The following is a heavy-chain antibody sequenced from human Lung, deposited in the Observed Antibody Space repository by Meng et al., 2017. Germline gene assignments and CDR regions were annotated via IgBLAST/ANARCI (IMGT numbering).Heavy chain of an antibody. V-gene: IGHV3-11*01. CDR2: ISGSGNTI. CDR1: GFTFSDYY. J-gene: IGHJ4*02. D-gene: IGHD5-18*01. Sequence: QGQLVESGGGSVEPGGSLRLSCAASGFTFSDYYMTWIRQAPGKGLGWVSYISGSGNTIYYAHSVKGRFTISRDNAKNSQYLQMNSLRAEDTAVYYCARRREGYQMGCFDYWGQGTLVTVSS. CDR3: ARRREGYQMGCFDY.